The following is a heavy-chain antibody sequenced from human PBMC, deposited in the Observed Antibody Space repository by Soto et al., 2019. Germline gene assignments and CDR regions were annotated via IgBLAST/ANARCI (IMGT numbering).Heavy chain of an antibody. CDR2: ISFDGSHK. CDR3: AKARQPWSHYYYDMDV. Sequence: QVELVQSGGGVVQPGRSLRLSCEASGFNFSNSGMHWVRQVPGKGLEWMTVISFDGSHKYYADSVRARFTISRDNSKNTLYLRLNALRPEDTAVYYCAKARQPWSHYYYDMDVWGQGTTVTVSS. CDR1: GFNFSNSG. D-gene: IGHD5-18*01. V-gene: IGHV3-30*18. J-gene: IGHJ6*02.